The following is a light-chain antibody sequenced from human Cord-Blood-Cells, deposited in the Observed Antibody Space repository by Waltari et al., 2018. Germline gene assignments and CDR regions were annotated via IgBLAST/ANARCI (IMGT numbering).Light chain of an antibody. J-gene: IGLJ3*02. CDR1: SSDVGGYNY. CDR2: DVS. CDR3: SSYTSRSTWV. V-gene: IGLV2-14*01. Sequence: QSALTQPASVSGSPGQSITISCTGTSSDVGGYNYVSWYQQHPGKAPKLMSYDVSKRPSGVSSRSSGSKSGNTASLTISGLQAEDEADYYCSSYTSRSTWVFGGGTTLTVI.